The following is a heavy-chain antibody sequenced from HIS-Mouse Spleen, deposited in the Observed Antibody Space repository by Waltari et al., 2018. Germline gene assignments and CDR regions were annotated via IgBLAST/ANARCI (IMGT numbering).Heavy chain of an antibody. CDR3: AKVSGYSYGYYYYGMDV. J-gene: IGHJ6*02. CDR2: IWYDGSNK. V-gene: IGHV3-33*06. CDR1: GVTFSSHG. Sequence: QVQLVESGGGVVQPGRSLRLSCAASGVTFSSHGMHWVRQAPGRGLERVAVIWYDGSNKYYADSVKGRFTISRDNSKNTLYLQMNSLRAEDTAVYYCAKVSGYSYGYYYYGMDVWGQGTTVTVSS. D-gene: IGHD5-18*01.